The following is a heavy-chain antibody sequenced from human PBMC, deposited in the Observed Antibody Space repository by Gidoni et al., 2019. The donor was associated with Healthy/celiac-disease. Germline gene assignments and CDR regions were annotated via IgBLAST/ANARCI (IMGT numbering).Heavy chain of an antibody. D-gene: IGHD6-19*01. CDR2: ISAYNGNT. Sequence: QVQLVQSGAEVKKPGASVKVSCKASCYTFTSYGISWVRQAPGQGLEWMGWISAYNGNTNYAQKLQGRVTMTTDTSTSTAYMELRSLRSDDTAVYYCARSYSSGWYSNFYGMDVWGQGTTVTVSS. V-gene: IGHV1-18*01. CDR3: ARSYSSGWYSNFYGMDV. CDR1: CYTFTSYG. J-gene: IGHJ6*02.